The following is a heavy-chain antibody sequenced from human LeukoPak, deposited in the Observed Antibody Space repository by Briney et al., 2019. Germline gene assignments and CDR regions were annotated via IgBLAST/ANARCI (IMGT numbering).Heavy chain of an antibody. CDR1: GFTFSSYS. CDR2: ISSSSSYI. J-gene: IGHJ4*02. V-gene: IGHV3-21*01. Sequence: GGSLRLSCAASGFTFSSYSMNWVRQAPGKGLEWVSSISSSSSYIYYADSVKGRFTISRDNAKNSLYLQMNSLRAEDTAVYYCARDAVWGYYDSSGYYPLDYWGQGTLVTVSS. CDR3: ARDAVWGYYDSSGYYPLDY. D-gene: IGHD3-22*01.